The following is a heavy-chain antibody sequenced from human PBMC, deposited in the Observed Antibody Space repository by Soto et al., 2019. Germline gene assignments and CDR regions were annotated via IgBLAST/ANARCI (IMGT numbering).Heavy chain of an antibody. CDR2: IYYSGST. CDR1: GVSISSSSYY. J-gene: IGHJ5*02. D-gene: IGHD3-3*01. CDR3: ARRGGAIFGVVIALGFGWFDP. Sequence: PSETLSLTCAVSGVSISSSSYYWGWIRQPPGKGLEWIGSIYYSGSTYYNPSLKSRVTISVDTSKNQFSLKLSSVTAADTAVYYCARRGGAIFGVVIALGFGWFDPWGQGTLVTVPQ. V-gene: IGHV4-39*01.